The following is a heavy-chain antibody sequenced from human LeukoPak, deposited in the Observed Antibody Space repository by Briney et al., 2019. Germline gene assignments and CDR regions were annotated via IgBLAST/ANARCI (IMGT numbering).Heavy chain of an antibody. CDR3: VKERGGRSTWEFDY. Sequence: PGRSLRLSCAASGFTFNTFGMHWVRQAPGKGLEWVAVIWYDGSNEYYADSVKGRFTISRDNSKNTLYMELNSLGAEDPAFMFLVKERGGRSTWEFDYGGRGTLV. CDR2: IWYDGSNE. J-gene: IGHJ4*02. D-gene: IGHD3-3*01. CDR1: GFTFNTFG. V-gene: IGHV3-33*01.